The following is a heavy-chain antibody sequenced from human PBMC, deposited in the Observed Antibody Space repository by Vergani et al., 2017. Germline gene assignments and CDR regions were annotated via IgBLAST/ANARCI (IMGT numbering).Heavy chain of an antibody. CDR3: ASVYYDYVWGSYRWDY. CDR1: GGSFSGYY. V-gene: IGHV4-34*01. D-gene: IGHD3-16*02. Sequence: QVQLQQWGAGLLKPSETLSLTCAVYGGSFSGYYWSWIRQPPGKGLEWIGEINHSGSTNYNPSLKSRVTISVDTSKNQFSLKLSSVTAADTAVYYCASVYYDYVWGSYRWDYWGQGTLVTVSS. CDR2: INHSGST. J-gene: IGHJ4*02.